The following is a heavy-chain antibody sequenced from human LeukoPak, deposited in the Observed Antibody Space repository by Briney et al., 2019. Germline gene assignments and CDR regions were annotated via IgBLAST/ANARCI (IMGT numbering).Heavy chain of an antibody. J-gene: IGHJ5*02. V-gene: IGHV3-74*01. D-gene: IGHD3-3*01. CDR3: VSDLCGGDDQ. CDR1: WIPFNSFL. CDR2: IDEDGKTI. Sequence: GALGLSCSTSWIPFNSFLMHWGRPAPGKGLVWVSRIDEDGKTIDYADSVKGRFTISRDNAKDTLYLQMSSLRDEDTAVYYCVSDLCGGDDQWGRGTLVTVSS.